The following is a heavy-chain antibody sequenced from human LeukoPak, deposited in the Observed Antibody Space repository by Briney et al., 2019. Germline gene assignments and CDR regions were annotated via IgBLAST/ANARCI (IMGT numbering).Heavy chain of an antibody. CDR3: ARGVRYCSSTSCIPYYYMDV. CDR1: GFTFSSYS. D-gene: IGHD2-2*01. Sequence: PGGSLRLSCAASGFTFSSYSMNWVRQAPGKGLEWVSFISSSSSSIYYADSVKGRFTISRDNAKNSLYLQMNSLSAEDTAVYYCARGVRYCSSTSCIPYYYMDVWGKGTTVTVSS. J-gene: IGHJ6*03. V-gene: IGHV3-21*01. CDR2: ISSSSSSI.